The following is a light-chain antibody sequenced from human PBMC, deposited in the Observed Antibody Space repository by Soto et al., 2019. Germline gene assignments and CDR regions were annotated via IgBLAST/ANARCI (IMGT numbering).Light chain of an antibody. J-gene: IGLJ3*02. CDR1: SSNIGAGYD. CDR3: QSYDSSLSGSNWV. Sequence: QSVLTQPPSVSGAPGQRVTISCTGSSSNIGAGYDVHWYQKLPGTAPNLLIYGNSNRPSGVPDRFSGSKSGTSASLPITGLQAEDEADYYCQSYDSSLSGSNWVFGGGTKLTVL. CDR2: GNS. V-gene: IGLV1-40*01.